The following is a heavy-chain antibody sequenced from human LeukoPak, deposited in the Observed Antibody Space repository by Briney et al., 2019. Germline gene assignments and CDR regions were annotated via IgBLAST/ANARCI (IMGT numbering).Heavy chain of an antibody. V-gene: IGHV1-2*02. CDR3: AREDYGDYKSFDY. Sequence: ASVKVSCKASGYTFTGYYIHWVRQAPGQGLEWMGWINPNSGGTNYAQKFQGRVTMTRDTSISTAYMELSRLRSDDTAVYYCAREDYGDYKSFDYWGQGTLVTVSS. CDR1: GYTFTGYY. CDR2: INPNSGGT. J-gene: IGHJ4*02. D-gene: IGHD4-17*01.